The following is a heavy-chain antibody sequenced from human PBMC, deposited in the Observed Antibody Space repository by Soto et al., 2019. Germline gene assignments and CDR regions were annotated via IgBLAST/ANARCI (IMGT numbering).Heavy chain of an antibody. CDR1: GGTFSNSA. J-gene: IGHJ6*02. D-gene: IGHD4-4*01. CDR3: ARDKDRLQLGGNYHYIMDV. V-gene: IGHV1-69*12. Sequence: QVQLEQSGAEVKKPGSSVKVSCKASGGTFSNSAISWVRQAPGQGLEWMGGIMPIFRTPDYAQKFQGRVTITADESTTTAYMELSGLRSEDTAVYSCARDKDRLQLGGNYHYIMDVWGQGTTVTVSS. CDR2: IMPIFRTP.